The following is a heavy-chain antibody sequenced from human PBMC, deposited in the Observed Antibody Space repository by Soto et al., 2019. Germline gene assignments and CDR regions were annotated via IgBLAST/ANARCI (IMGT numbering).Heavy chain of an antibody. D-gene: IGHD3-22*01. V-gene: IGHV3-30*03. CDR1: GFTFSSYG. CDR3: ARGDDYDSTSLDY. J-gene: IGHJ4*02. CDR2: VSYDGRNQ. Sequence: PGGSLRLSCAASGFTFSSYGMHWVRQAPGKGLEWVAVVSYDGRNQYYPDSAKGRFTISRDNSKNTLFLQVNSLRAEDTAVYYCARGDDYDSTSLDYWGQGTLVPVSS.